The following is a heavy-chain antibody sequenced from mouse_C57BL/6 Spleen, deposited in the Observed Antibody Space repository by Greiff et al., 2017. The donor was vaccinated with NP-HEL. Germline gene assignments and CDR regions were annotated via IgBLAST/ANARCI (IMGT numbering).Heavy chain of an antibody. CDR3: ARDDGYWAWFAY. CDR1: CYAFSSSW. D-gene: IGHD2-3*01. V-gene: IGHV1-82*01. Sequence: QVQLKQSGPELVKPGASVKISCKASCYAFSSSWMNWVKQRPGTGLAWIGRLYPGDGDTNYNGKFKGKATLTADKSSSTAYMQLSSLTSEDSAVYYCARDDGYWAWFAYWGQGTLVTVSA. CDR2: LYPGDGDT. J-gene: IGHJ3*01.